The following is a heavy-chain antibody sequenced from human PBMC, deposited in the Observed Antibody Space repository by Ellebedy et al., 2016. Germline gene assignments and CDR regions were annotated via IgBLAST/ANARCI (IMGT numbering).Heavy chain of an antibody. D-gene: IGHD3-10*01. Sequence: ASVKVSXXASGYTLTTFSITWVRQAPGQGLEWMGFVNTFSGNTKFAQKFQGRVSMTTDSSTHTAYMDLRSLRSDDTAMDYCAKTSGWGYGENWGQGTLVTVSS. V-gene: IGHV1-18*04. CDR2: VNTFSGNT. CDR1: GYTLTTFS. CDR3: AKTSGWGYGEN. J-gene: IGHJ4*02.